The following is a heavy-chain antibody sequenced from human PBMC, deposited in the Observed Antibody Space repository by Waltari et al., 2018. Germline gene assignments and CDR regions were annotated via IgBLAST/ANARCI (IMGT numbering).Heavy chain of an antibody. CDR3: ARVADGYKPYYYYGMDV. D-gene: IGHD5-12*01. V-gene: IGHV3-30-3*01. J-gene: IGHJ6*02. CDR1: GFTFSSYA. Sequence: QVQLVESGGGVVQPGRSLRLSCAASGFTFSSYAMHWVRQAPGKGLEWVAVISYDGSNKYYADSVKGRFTISRDNSKNTLDLQMNSLRAEDTAVYYCARVADGYKPYYYYGMDVWGQGTTVTVSS. CDR2: ISYDGSNK.